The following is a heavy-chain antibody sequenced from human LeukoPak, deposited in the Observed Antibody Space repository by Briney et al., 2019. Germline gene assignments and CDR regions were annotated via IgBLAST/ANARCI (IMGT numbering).Heavy chain of an antibody. CDR2: ISSSGTYI. D-gene: IGHD3-22*01. CDR3: AREHYYDSSGYYYDAFDI. J-gene: IGHJ3*02. Sequence: PGGSLRLSCAASGFTFSSYGMNWVRQAPGKGLEWVSSISSSGTYIYFADSVKGRFTISRDNAKNSLYLQMNSLRAEDTAVYYCAREHYYDSSGYYYDAFDIWGQGTMVTVSS. CDR1: GFTFSSYG. V-gene: IGHV3-21*01.